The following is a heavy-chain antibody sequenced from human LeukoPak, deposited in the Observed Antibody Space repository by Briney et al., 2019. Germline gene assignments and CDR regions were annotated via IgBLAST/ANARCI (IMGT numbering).Heavy chain of an antibody. D-gene: IGHD6-19*01. Sequence: GGSLRLSCAGYGTTLSELWMNWVRQVPGKGLEWVANIKQDGSEKKYVDSVKGRFTISRDNAKNSVYLQMNSLRVDDTAVYYCVGDYGWLPDYWGQGALVTVSS. J-gene: IGHJ4*02. CDR2: IKQDGSEK. CDR1: GTTLSELW. V-gene: IGHV3-7*04. CDR3: VGDYGWLPDY.